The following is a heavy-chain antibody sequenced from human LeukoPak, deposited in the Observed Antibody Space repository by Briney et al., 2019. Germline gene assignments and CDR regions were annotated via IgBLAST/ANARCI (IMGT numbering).Heavy chain of an antibody. CDR1: GGSISSYY. Sequence: PSETLSLTCTVSGGSISSYYWSWIRQPAGKGLEWIGRIYTSGNTNYNPSPKSRVTISVDTSKNQLSLKLSSVTAADTAVYYCARRASGYSFFDYWGQGTLVTVPS. J-gene: IGHJ4*02. CDR3: ARRASGYSFFDY. D-gene: IGHD3-22*01. CDR2: IYTSGNT. V-gene: IGHV4-4*07.